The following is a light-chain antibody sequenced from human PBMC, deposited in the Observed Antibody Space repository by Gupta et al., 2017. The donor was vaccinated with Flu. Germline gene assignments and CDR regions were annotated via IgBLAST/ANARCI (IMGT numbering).Light chain of an antibody. CDR1: SSDIGAYNY. CDR2: EVS. V-gene: IGLV2-14*01. J-gene: IGLJ3*02. CDR3: CSYTRLHTRV. Sequence: QSALTQPASVSGSPGQSVTISCTGTSSDIGAYNYVSWYQHHPGKAPKLIIFEVSERPAGISHRFSGSKSDTTASLTISGLQPEDEADYYCCSYTRLHTRVFGGGTKLTVL.